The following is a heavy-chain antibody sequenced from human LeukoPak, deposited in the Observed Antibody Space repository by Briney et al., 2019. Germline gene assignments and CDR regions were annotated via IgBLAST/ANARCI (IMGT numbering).Heavy chain of an antibody. V-gene: IGHV4-59*01. CDR3: ARGGSRSYTSSTLDY. J-gene: IGHJ4*02. CDR1: SGSISAYY. CDR2: VYYSGST. D-gene: IGHD6-6*01. Sequence: SETLSLTCTVSSGSISAYYWNWIRQPPGKGLEWIGSVYYSGSTNYNPSLKSRVTISVDTSKNRFSLNLGSVTAADTAVYYCARGGSRSYTSSTLDYWGQGTLVTVSS.